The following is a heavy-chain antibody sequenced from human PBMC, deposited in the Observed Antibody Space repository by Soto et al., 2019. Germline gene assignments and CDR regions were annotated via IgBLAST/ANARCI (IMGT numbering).Heavy chain of an antibody. D-gene: IGHD2-15*01. CDR1: GCRFSDYA. J-gene: IGHJ5*02. CDR3: AQCGASNTCIPNGFDP. V-gene: IGHV3-23*01. CDR2: ITGSGADT. Sequence: PGGSLRLSCAVSGCRFSDYAMAWVRQAPGKGLEYVSSITGSGADTYYAQSVRGRFTIYRDNFRDTLYVQMNSLRAEDTAMYYCAQCGASNTCIPNGFDPWGPGTLVTV.